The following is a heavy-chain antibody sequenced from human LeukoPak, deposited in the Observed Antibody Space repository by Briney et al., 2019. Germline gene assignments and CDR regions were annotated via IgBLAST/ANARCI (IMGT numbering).Heavy chain of an antibody. CDR1: GFTFNSYW. CDR3: ARLGPASSGWPESFDY. CDR2: IKRDGSEK. D-gene: IGHD6-19*01. V-gene: IGHV3-7*03. J-gene: IGHJ4*02. Sequence: GGSLRLSCAASGFTFNSYWMNWVRQAPGKGLEWLANIKRDGSEKYYVDSVKGRFTISRDNAKNSLDLQMNSLRVEDTAVYYCARLGPASSGWPESFDYWGQGTLVTVSS.